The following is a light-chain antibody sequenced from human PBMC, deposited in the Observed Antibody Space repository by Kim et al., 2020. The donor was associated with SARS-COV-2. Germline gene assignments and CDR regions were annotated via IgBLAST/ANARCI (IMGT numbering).Light chain of an antibody. CDR2: GAS. CDR1: QSVSSN. J-gene: IGKJ1*01. V-gene: IGKV3-15*01. Sequence: EIVMTQSPATLSVSPGERATLSCRASQSVSSNLAWYQHKPGQAPRLLISGASTRATGIPARFSGSGSGTEFTLTISSLQSEDFAVYYCQEYKNWPRTFGQGTKVDIK. CDR3: QEYKNWPRT.